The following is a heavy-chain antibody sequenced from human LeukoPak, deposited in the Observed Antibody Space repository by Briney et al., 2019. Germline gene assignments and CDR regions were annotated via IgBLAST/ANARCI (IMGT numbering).Heavy chain of an antibody. CDR1: GFTFSSYW. CDR2: IKQDGSEK. Sequence: GGSLRLSCAVSGFTFSSYWMNWVRQAXXXXXXWVANIKQDGSEKNYVDSVKGRFTISRDNAKSSLFLQMNDLRAEDTAVYYCAKGGRGNGEVYWGQGTLVTVSS. V-gene: IGHV3-7*01. J-gene: IGHJ4*02. D-gene: IGHD2-8*01. CDR3: AKGGRGNGEVY.